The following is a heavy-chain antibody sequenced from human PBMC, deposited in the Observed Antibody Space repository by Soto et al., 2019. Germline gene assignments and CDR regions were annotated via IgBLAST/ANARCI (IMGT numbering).Heavy chain of an antibody. CDR1: GVIFSQYS. CDR3: ARDRLALCIQVAGRIDY. Sequence: GRSRRLSCAASGVIFSQYSMNWVRQAPGKGLEWVSSISSTGALMYYADSVKGRFTISRDDADNSLYLQMNSLRVEDTAVYYCARDRLALCIQVAGRIDYSGHGALVTVPS. CDR2: ISSTGALM. D-gene: IGHD6-19*01. J-gene: IGHJ4*01. V-gene: IGHV3-21*01.